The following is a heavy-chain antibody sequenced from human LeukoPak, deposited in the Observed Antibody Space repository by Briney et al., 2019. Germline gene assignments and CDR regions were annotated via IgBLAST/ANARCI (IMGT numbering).Heavy chain of an antibody. V-gene: IGHV3-20*04. CDR3: ARAQTYGDSRLLLDY. D-gene: IGHD4-17*01. CDR1: GFTFGNYG. Sequence: GGSLRLSCAASGFTFGNYGMSWVRQAPGKGLEWVSGINWNGGSTGYADSVEGRFTIFRDNAKNSQYLQMNSLRVEDTALYCCARAQTYGDSRLLLDYWGQETLVTVSS. CDR2: INWNGGST. J-gene: IGHJ4*02.